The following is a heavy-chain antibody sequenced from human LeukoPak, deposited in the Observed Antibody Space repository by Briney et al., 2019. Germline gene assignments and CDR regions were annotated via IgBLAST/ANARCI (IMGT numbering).Heavy chain of an antibody. J-gene: IGHJ5*02. CDR1: RFSFTSYA. CDR2: ITFSSSHI. CDR3: ARGPQFSGPGWFDP. D-gene: IGHD3-10*01. V-gene: IGHV3-21*01. Sequence: GGSLRLSCAASRFSFTSYAMHWVRQAPGKGLECVSSITFSSSHIYYADSVKGRFTISRDNTKDSLYLQMNSLRTEDTAIYYCARGPQFSGPGWFDPWGQGTLVTVSS.